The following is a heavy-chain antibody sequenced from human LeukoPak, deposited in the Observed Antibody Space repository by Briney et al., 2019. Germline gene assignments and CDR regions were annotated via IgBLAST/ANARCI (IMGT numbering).Heavy chain of an antibody. D-gene: IGHD1-26*01. CDR3: ASASGSYSPDAFDI. J-gene: IGHJ3*02. CDR2: MWYDGSNK. V-gene: IGHV3-33*08. Sequence: GGSLRLSCAASGFTVSSNYMSWVRQAPGKGLEWVAVMWYDGSNKYYADSVKGRFTISRDNSKNTLYLQMNSLRAEDTAVYYCASASGSYSPDAFDIWGQGTMVTVSS. CDR1: GFTVSSNY.